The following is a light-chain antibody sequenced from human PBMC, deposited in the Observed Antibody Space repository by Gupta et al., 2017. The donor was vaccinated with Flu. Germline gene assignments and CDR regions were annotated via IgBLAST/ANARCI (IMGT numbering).Light chain of an antibody. J-gene: IGLJ3*02. Sequence: QSALNQPPSASGSPGESVTISCTGTSSDVGGSNYVSWYQQHPGKPPKLMIYEVTKRSAGVPDRFSGSKSANTASLIVSGLQAEDEADYYCSSYAGNNNVVFGGGTKLTVL. V-gene: IGLV2-8*01. CDR1: SSDVGGSNY. CDR2: EVT. CDR3: SSYAGNNNVV.